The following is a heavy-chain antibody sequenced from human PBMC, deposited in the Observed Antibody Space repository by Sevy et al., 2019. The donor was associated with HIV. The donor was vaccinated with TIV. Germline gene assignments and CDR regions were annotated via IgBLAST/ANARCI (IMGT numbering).Heavy chain of an antibody. Sequence: GGSLRLSCAASGFTFSTYAMSWVRQAPGEVLEWVSAISGGDSSTYYVDSVKGQFNISRANSKNTLYLQMNSLRAEDTAVYYCAKDKATIVGDSFDIWGQGTMVTVSS. CDR1: GFTFSTYA. CDR2: ISGGDSST. CDR3: AKDKATIVGDSFDI. D-gene: IGHD1-26*01. V-gene: IGHV3-23*01. J-gene: IGHJ3*02.